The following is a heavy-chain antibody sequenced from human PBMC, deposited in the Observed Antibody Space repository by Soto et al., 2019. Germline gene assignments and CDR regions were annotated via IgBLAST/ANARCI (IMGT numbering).Heavy chain of an antibody. V-gene: IGHV3-33*01. CDR2: IWYDGKNK. Sequence: QGQLVESGGGVVQPGTSLSLSCAASGFIFSNYGFHWVRQAPGKGLEWVAVIWYDGKNKYYAASVKGRFTISRDNSKSTLYLQMNSLRAEDTAVYYCARAIVRGVVGYYGLDVWGQGTTVTVSS. CDR3: ARAIVRGVVGYYGLDV. CDR1: GFIFSNYG. D-gene: IGHD3-10*01. J-gene: IGHJ6*02.